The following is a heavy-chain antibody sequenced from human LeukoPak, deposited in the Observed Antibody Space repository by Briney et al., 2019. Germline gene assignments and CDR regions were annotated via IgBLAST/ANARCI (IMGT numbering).Heavy chain of an antibody. CDR3: ARTNRAITVTPDYHGVDV. D-gene: IGHD4-11*01. V-gene: IGHV6-1*01. Sequence: SQTLSLTCAISGDSVSSKSTAWNWIRQSPSRGLEWLGRTYYRSKWYTGYAVSVKGRITINPDTSKNQFSLQLNFVTPEDTAVYYCARTNRAITVTPDYHGVDVWGQGTSVTVSS. J-gene: IGHJ6*02. CDR1: GDSVSSKSTA. CDR2: TYYRSKWYT.